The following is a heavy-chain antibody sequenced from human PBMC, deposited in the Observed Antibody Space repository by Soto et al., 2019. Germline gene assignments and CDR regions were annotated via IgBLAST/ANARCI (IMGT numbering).Heavy chain of an antibody. D-gene: IGHD4-17*01. CDR1: GYTFTSYD. Sequence: QVQLVQSGAEVKKPGASVKVSCKASGYTFTSYDINWGRQATGQGLEWMGCMNPNSGTTGYAQKFQGRVTMTRNTSISTAYMELSSLRSEATAVYYCARPLYGDNVDYWGQGTLVTVSS. V-gene: IGHV1-8*01. CDR2: MNPNSGTT. J-gene: IGHJ4*02. CDR3: ARPLYGDNVDY.